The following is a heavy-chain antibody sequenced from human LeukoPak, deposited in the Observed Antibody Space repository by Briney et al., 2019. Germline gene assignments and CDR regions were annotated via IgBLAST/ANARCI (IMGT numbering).Heavy chain of an antibody. D-gene: IGHD6-6*01. CDR3: ARGPRPYDY. CDR1: GGSISSYY. V-gene: IGHV4-59*12. J-gene: IGHJ4*02. CDR2: IYYSGST. Sequence: SETLSLTCTVSGGSISSYYWSWIRQPPGKGLEWIAYIYYSGSTNYNPSLKSRVTISVDTSKNQFSLKLSSVTAADTAVYYCARGPRPYDYWGQGTLVTVSS.